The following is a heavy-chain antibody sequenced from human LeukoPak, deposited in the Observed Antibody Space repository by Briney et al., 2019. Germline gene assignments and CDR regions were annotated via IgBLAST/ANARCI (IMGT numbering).Heavy chain of an antibody. D-gene: IGHD2-15*01. CDR3: ARSRGSIVVG. CDR1: GDSVSSNSAA. V-gene: IGHV6-1*01. CDR2: TYYRSKWVN. Sequence: SQTLSLTCAISGDSVSSNSAAWNWIRQSPSRGLEWLGRTYYRSKWVNDYATSVKSRISINPDISANQFSLQLNSVTPEDTAVYYCARSRGSIVVGWRQGTMVTVSS. J-gene: IGHJ4*02.